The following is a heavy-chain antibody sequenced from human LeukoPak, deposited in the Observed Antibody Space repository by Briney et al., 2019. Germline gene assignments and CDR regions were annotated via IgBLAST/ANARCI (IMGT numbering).Heavy chain of an antibody. CDR1: GYILTTHG. D-gene: IGHD5-18*01. CDR2: ISAYNGDT. V-gene: IGHV1-18*01. Sequence: GASLKLSCKASGYILTTHGISWVRQAPGQGLESMRWISAYNGDTDFAQHLQGRVSMTIDASTNTAYMELRSLRSDDTAVYYCARPSGARRHLWLDYWGQGTVVTVSS. CDR3: ARPSGARRHLWLDY. J-gene: IGHJ4*02.